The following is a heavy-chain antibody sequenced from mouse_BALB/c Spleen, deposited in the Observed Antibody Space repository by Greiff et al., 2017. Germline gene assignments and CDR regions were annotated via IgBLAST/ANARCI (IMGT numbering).Heavy chain of an antibody. V-gene: IGHV3-8*02. CDR1: GDSITSGY. D-gene: IGHD1-2*01. Sequence: EVQLQESGPSLVKPSQTLSLTCSGTGDSITSGYWNWIRKFPGNKLEYMGYISYSGSTYYNPSLKSRISITRDTSKNQYYLQLNSVTTEDTATYYCARWGTTATRGAMDYWGQGTSVTVSS. CDR2: ISYSGST. J-gene: IGHJ4*01. CDR3: ARWGTTATRGAMDY.